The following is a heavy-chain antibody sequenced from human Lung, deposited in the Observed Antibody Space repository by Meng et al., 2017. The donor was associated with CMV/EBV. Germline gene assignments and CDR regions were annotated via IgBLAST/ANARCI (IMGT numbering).Heavy chain of an antibody. Sequence: GESLKISCAASGFTFSRYWMHWVRQAPGEGLVWVSGISSDGPTTTYADSVRGRFTISSDNAKNTLYLQMNSLRAEDTAVYYCARDPWYFDLWGRGTLVTVSS. CDR1: GFTFSRYW. CDR2: ISSDGPTT. CDR3: ARDPWYFDL. J-gene: IGHJ2*01. V-gene: IGHV3-74*01.